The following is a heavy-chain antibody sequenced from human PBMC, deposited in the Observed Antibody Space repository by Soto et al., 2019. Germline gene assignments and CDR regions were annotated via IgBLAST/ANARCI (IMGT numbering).Heavy chain of an antibody. CDR2: ISGSGGST. V-gene: IGHV3-23*01. CDR3: AKVGDVSLGRFLEWLSPNGQLDY. J-gene: IGHJ4*02. CDR1: GFTFSSYA. D-gene: IGHD3-3*01. Sequence: GGSLRLSCAASGFTFSSYAMSWVRQAPGKGLEWVSAISGSGGSTYYADSVKGRFTISRDNSKNTLYLQMNSLRAEDTAVYYCAKVGDVSLGRFLEWLSPNGQLDYWGQGTLVTVSS.